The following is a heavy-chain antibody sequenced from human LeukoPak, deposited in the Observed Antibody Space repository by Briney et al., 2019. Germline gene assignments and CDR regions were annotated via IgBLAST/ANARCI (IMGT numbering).Heavy chain of an antibody. CDR1: GFTVSSYY. V-gene: IGHV3-9*01. Sequence: GGSLRLSCAAFGFTVSSYYMSWVRQAPGKGLEWVSGISWNSGSIGYADSVKGRFTISRDNAKNSLYLQMNSLRAEDTALYYCAKAARYSYGPGYFDYWGQGTLVTVPS. D-gene: IGHD5-18*01. CDR2: ISWNSGSI. J-gene: IGHJ4*02. CDR3: AKAARYSYGPGYFDY.